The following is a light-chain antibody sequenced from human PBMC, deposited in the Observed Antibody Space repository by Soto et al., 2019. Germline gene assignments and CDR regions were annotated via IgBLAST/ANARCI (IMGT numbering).Light chain of an antibody. J-gene: IGKJ4*01. CDR2: GIS. Sequence: EIVMTQSPATLSVSPGESATLSCRASQILRSTYLAWYQHKPGQAPRLLIYGISNRATGIPDRFSGTGSGTEFTLSISSLQSEDAAVYYCQQYSDWPLTFGGGTKVEIK. CDR1: QILRSTY. V-gene: IGKV3D-15*01. CDR3: QQYSDWPLT.